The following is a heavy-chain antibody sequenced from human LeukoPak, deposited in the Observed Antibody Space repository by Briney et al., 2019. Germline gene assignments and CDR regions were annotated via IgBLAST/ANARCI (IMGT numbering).Heavy chain of an antibody. Sequence: TSQTLSLTCTVSGGSISSGSYYWSWIRQPARKGLEWIGRIYTSGSTNYNPSLKSRVTISLDTSKNQLSLKLNSVTAADTAVCYCARALGAFDIWGQGTMVTVS. CDR2: IYTSGST. J-gene: IGHJ3*02. CDR1: GGSISSGSYY. CDR3: ARALGAFDI. V-gene: IGHV4-61*02.